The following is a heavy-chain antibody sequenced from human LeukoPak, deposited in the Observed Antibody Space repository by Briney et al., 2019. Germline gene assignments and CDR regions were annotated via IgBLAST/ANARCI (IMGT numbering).Heavy chain of an antibody. V-gene: IGHV3-48*01. D-gene: IGHD2-8*01. CDR1: GFTLSTYS. J-gene: IGHJ4*02. CDR3: ARDAPTNGVWYSGFDY. CDR2: ITSSSSTL. Sequence: AGGSLRLSCAASGFTLSTYSMNWVRQAPGKGLEWVSYITSSSSTLYYADSVKGRFTISRDNAKNSLYLQMNSLRVGDTAVYYCARDAPTNGVWYSGFDYWGQGTLVTVSS.